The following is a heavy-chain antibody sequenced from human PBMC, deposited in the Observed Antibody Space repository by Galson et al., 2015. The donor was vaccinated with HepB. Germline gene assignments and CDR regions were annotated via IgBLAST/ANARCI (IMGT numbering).Heavy chain of an antibody. J-gene: IGHJ6*02. CDR2: TSHNGGIE. D-gene: IGHD4-17*01. CDR3: ARGYYGDYHPFYYYYYGMDV. CDR1: GFAFSSYA. Sequence: SLRLSCAASGFAFSSYAMHWVRQAPGRGLEWVAVTSHNGGIEYYGDSVKGRFTISRDNTKNTLYLQMKSLRAEDTAVYYCARGYYGDYHPFYYYYYGMDVWGQGTTVTVSS. V-gene: IGHV3-30*03.